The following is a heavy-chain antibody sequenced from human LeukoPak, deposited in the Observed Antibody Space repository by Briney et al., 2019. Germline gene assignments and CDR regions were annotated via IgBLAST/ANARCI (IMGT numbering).Heavy chain of an antibody. J-gene: IGHJ4*02. Sequence: ASVKLSCKASGYTFTSYYINWVRQATGKGLEWMGWMNPNRGNTGYAQKFQGRDIMTRNTSISTAYMELSSLRSEDTAVYYWAGVHDSSGYYPPDYWGQGTLVTVSS. CDR1: GYTFTSYY. CDR2: MNPNRGNT. D-gene: IGHD3-22*01. CDR3: AGVHDSSGYYPPDY. V-gene: IGHV1-8*01.